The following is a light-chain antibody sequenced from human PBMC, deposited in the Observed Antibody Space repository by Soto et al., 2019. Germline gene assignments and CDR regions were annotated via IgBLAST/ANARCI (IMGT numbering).Light chain of an antibody. J-gene: IGLJ3*02. Sequence: QSVLTQPPSASGTPGQRVTISCSGSFSNIGSNAVNWYQQLPGTAPKLLIYRHNQRPSGVPDRFSASKSGTSASLAISGLQSEDEGVYSCATWDDSLYGWLLCGGTELTVL. CDR1: FSNIGSNA. V-gene: IGLV1-44*01. CDR2: RHN. CDR3: ATWDDSLYGWL.